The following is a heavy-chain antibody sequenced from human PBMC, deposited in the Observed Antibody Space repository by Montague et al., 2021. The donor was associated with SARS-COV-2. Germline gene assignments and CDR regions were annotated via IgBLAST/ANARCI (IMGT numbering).Heavy chain of an antibody. CDR2: IHASGIS. D-gene: IGHD3-22*01. CDR3: ARGRFYYDSGELGS. V-gene: IGHV4-4*07. J-gene: IGHJ5*02. CDR1: GGSTTNYY. Sequence: SETLSLTCTVSGGSTTNYYWSWIRQPAGKGLEWIGRIHASGISTXNPSFETRVTMSVDTSKNQFSLKLSSVTAADTAVYYCARGRFYYDSGELGSWGQGTLVTVSS.